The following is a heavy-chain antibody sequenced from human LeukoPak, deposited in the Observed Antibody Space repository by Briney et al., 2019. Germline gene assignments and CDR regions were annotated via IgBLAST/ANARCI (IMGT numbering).Heavy chain of an antibody. CDR2: IHTSAST. J-gene: IGHJ3*02. Sequence: PSETLSLTCSVSGASIRSYSWSWLRQPAGKGLEWIGPIHTSASTEYNPSLKSRVTMSVDTSKNQFSLKLNSVTAADTAVYFCARDDNSEYSDDAFDIWGQGTLVTVSS. V-gene: IGHV4-4*07. D-gene: IGHD1-26*01. CDR3: ARDDNSEYSDDAFDI. CDR1: GASIRSYS.